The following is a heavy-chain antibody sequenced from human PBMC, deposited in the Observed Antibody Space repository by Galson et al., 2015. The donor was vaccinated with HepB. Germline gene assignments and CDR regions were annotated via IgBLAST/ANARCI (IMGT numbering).Heavy chain of an antibody. D-gene: IGHD3-22*01. CDR3: AHRLGKGYDNGGYMY. Sequence: PALVKPTQTLTLTCTCSGLSLSTGGVGVGWIRQPPGKALEWLAFIYWDDDKRYSPSLKSRLTITKDTSKNQVVLTMTNMDPVDTATYYCAHRLGKGYDNGGYMYWGQGTLVTVSS. CDR1: GLSLSTGGVG. J-gene: IGHJ4*02. CDR2: IYWDDDK. V-gene: IGHV2-5*02.